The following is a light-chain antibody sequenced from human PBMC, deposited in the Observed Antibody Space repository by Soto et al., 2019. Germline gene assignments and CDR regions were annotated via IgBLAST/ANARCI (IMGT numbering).Light chain of an antibody. CDR1: ESVDIY. Sequence: ETVLTQSPATLSLSPGETATLSCRASESVDIYLAWYQQKPGQAPRLLIYRASNRATGIPARFSGSGSGTDFTLTISSLEPEDSAVYYCQQRRNWPPLTFGGGTRVEIK. J-gene: IGKJ4*01. V-gene: IGKV3-11*01. CDR2: RAS. CDR3: QQRRNWPPLT.